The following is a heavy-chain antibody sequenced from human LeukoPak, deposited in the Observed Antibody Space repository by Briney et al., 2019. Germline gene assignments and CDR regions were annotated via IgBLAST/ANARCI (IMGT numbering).Heavy chain of an antibody. CDR3: ARGRRNYYDSSGYLRP. CDR2: INHSGST. J-gene: IGHJ5*02. Sequence: SETLSLTCAVYGGSFSGYYWSWIRQPPGKGLEWIGEINHSGSTDYNPSLKSRVTISVDTSKNQFSLKLSSVTAADTAVYYCARGRRNYYDSSGYLRPWGQGTLVTVSS. CDR1: GGSFSGYY. V-gene: IGHV4-34*01. D-gene: IGHD3-22*01.